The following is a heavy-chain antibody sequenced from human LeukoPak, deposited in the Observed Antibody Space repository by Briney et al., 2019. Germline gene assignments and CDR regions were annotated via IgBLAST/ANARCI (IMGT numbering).Heavy chain of an antibody. CDR3: ARGSDYGDYVPYYFDY. V-gene: IGHV4-38-2*02. CDR1: GYSISSGYY. J-gene: IGHJ4*02. D-gene: IGHD4-17*01. CDR2: IYTSGST. Sequence: SETLSLTCTVSGYSISSGYYWGWIRQPPGKGLEWIGRIYTSGSTNYNPSLKSRVTISVDTSKNQFSLKLSSVTAADTAVYYCARGSDYGDYVPYYFDYWGQGTLVTVSS.